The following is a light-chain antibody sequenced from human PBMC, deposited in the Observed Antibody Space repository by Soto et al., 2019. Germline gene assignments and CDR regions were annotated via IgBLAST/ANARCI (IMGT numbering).Light chain of an antibody. CDR2: EVT. CDR3: TSYTSTSSTLV. J-gene: IGLJ3*02. CDR1: SSDIGGYNY. Sequence: QTALTQPAAVSGSPGQSSTISRTATSSDIGGYNYVSWFQQHPGKAPKLMIYEVTNRPSGVSNRFSGSKSGNTASLTISGLQAEDEADYYCTSYTSTSSTLVFGGGTK. V-gene: IGLV2-14*01.